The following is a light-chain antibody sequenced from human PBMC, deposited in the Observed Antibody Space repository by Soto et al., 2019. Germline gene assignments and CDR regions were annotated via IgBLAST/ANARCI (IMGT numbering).Light chain of an antibody. V-gene: IGKV1-39*01. CDR1: QGVSTF. CDR3: QQSYSSPFT. J-gene: IGKJ3*01. Sequence: DIQMIQSPSSLSASIGDRLIITCRTSQGVSTFLNWYRQKAGEAPRLLIYTASSLQSGVPSRFSGRGSGTEFTLTINSLQPEDYGTYFCQQSYSSPFTFGPGTRVDVK. CDR2: TAS.